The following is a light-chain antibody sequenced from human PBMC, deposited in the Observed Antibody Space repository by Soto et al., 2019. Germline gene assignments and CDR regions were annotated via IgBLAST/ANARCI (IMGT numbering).Light chain of an antibody. Sequence: EVVLTQSPATLSLSPGERANLSCRTSQSVSRTLAWYQQKSGQAPRLHIYDASNRATGIPTRFSGSGSGTDFTLTISSQEPEDFAVYYCQQRYNWPQTFVQGTKVEIK. CDR1: QSVSRT. CDR3: QQRYNWPQT. V-gene: IGKV3-11*01. CDR2: DAS. J-gene: IGKJ1*01.